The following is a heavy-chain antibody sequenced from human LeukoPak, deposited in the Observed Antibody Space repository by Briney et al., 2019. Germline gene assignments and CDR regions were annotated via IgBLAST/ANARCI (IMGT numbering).Heavy chain of an antibody. CDR3: ALNMVGGQIFDF. V-gene: IGHV3-7*01. D-gene: IGHD3-10*01. Sequence: GGSLRLSCATSGFTFSNYWMTWVRQAPGKGLEWVADIKRDESEQHYVDSVKGRFTISRDNAKNSLYLQMNSLRAEDTAVYYCALNMVGGQIFDFWGQGTLVTVSS. CDR2: IKRDESEQ. J-gene: IGHJ4*02. CDR1: GFTFSNYW.